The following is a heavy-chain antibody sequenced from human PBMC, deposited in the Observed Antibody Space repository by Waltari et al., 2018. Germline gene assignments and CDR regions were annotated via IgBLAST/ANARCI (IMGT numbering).Heavy chain of an antibody. V-gene: IGHV4-38-2*01. J-gene: IGHJ6*02. CDR3: ARSLLGYCSSTSCYGMDV. CDR1: GYSISSGYY. CDR2: IYHSGRT. Sequence: QVQLQESGPGLVKPSETLSLTCAVSGYSISSGYYWGWIRQPPGKGLEWIGSIYHSGRTYYNPSLKSRVTISVDTSKNQFSLKLSSVTAADTAVYYCARSLLGYCSSTSCYGMDVWGQGTTVTVSS. D-gene: IGHD2-2*01.